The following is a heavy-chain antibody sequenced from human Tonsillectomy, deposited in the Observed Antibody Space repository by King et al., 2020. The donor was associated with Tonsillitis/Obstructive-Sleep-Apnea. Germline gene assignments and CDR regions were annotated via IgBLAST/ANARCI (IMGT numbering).Heavy chain of an antibody. J-gene: IGHJ4*02. V-gene: IGHV3-21*01. CDR1: GFTFTSYS. Sequence: VQLVESGGGLVKPGGSLRLSCAASGFTFTSYSINWVRQVPGKGLEWVSSISSSSSYIYYADSLKGRFTISRDNAKNSLYLQMNSLRAEDTAVYYCARDSGTVAGNFDYWGQGTLVTVSS. CDR2: ISSSSSYI. D-gene: IGHD6-19*01. CDR3: ARDSGTVAGNFDY.